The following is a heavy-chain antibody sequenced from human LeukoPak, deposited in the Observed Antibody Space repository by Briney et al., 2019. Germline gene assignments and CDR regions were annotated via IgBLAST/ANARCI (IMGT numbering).Heavy chain of an antibody. D-gene: IGHD6-13*01. Sequence: GRSLRLSCAASGFTFDDYAMHWVRQAPGKGLEWVSGISWNSGSIGYADSVKGRFTISGDNAKNSLYLQMNSLRAEDMALYYCAKGTRVYSSSWLDYWGQGTLVTVSS. CDR1: GFTFDDYA. J-gene: IGHJ4*02. V-gene: IGHV3-9*03. CDR3: AKGTRVYSSSWLDY. CDR2: ISWNSGSI.